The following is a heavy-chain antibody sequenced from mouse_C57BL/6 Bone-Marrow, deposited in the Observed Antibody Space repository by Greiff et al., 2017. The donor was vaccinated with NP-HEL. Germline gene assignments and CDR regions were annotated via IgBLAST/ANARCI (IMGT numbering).Heavy chain of an antibody. J-gene: IGHJ4*01. CDR2: IDPDDGET. Sequence: EVQLQQSGAELVKPGASVKLSCTASGFNFKDYYMHWVKQRTEQGLEWIGRIDPDDGETNYAPKFQGKATITADTASNTAYLQLSSLTSEDTAVYYCARDYGYAVLNYYAMDYWGQGTSVTVSS. CDR3: ARDYGYAVLNYYAMDY. CDR1: GFNFKDYY. D-gene: IGHD2-2*01. V-gene: IGHV14-2*01.